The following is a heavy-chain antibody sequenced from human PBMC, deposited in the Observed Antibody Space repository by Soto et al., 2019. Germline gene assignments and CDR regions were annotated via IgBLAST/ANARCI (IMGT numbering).Heavy chain of an antibody. Sequence: GSLRLSCAASGFSFIDYAINWVRQVPGRGLEYVAGIGGRGGNAFYADSMKGRFSISRDNSKNTVYLHMHNLRVDDSAMYYCAKARHSGDFAGSYDSWGQGTLVTVSP. J-gene: IGHJ5*02. CDR2: IGGRGGNA. D-gene: IGHD2-21*02. CDR1: GFSFIDYA. CDR3: AKARHSGDFAGSYDS. V-gene: IGHV3-23*01.